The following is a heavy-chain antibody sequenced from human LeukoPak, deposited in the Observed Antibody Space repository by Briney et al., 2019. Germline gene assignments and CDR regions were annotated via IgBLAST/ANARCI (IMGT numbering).Heavy chain of an antibody. CDR2: IKQDGSEK. Sequence: GGSLRLSCAASGFTFSSYWMSWVRQAPGKGLEWVANIKQDGSEKYYVDSVKGRFTISRDNAKNSLYLQMNSLRAEDTAVYYCAREEGQEAAAGSYWYFDLWGRGTLVTVSS. J-gene: IGHJ2*01. D-gene: IGHD6-13*01. V-gene: IGHV3-7*01. CDR3: AREEGQEAAAGSYWYFDL. CDR1: GFTFSSYW.